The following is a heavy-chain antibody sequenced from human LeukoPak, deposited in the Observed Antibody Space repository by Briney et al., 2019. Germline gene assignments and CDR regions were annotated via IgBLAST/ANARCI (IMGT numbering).Heavy chain of an antibody. J-gene: IGHJ3*02. V-gene: IGHV3-30-3*01. D-gene: IGHD3-22*01. CDR1: GFTFSNYA. CDR2: ISYDGGNK. CDR3: ARDLEDSSPFGAFDM. Sequence: GGSLRLSCAASGFTFSNYAMDWVHQAPGKGLEWVAIISYDGGNKYYADSVKGRFTISRDNSKNTLYLQMDSLRPEDTAVYYCARDLEDSSPFGAFDMWGQGTMVTVSS.